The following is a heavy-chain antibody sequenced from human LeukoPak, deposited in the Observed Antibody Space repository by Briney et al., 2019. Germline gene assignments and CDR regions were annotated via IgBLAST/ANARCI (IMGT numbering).Heavy chain of an antibody. CDR3: ARGRGGSYHY. Sequence: GGSLRLSCAASGFAFSNDRMHWVRQAPGKGLVWVSRINTDGSTTTYADSVKGRFTISRDNAKNTLYLQMNSLRVEDTAVYYCARGRGGSYHYWGQGTLVTVSS. CDR2: INTDGSTT. J-gene: IGHJ4*02. V-gene: IGHV3-74*01. D-gene: IGHD1-26*01. CDR1: GFAFSNDR.